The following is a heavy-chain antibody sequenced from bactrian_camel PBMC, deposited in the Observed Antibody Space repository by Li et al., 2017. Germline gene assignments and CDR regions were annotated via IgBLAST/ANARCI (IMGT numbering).Heavy chain of an antibody. CDR1: GDTFGRYY. CDR2: IDTAGLP. Sequence: HVQLVESGGGSVQAGGSLRLSCVASGDTFGRYYMAWFRQAPGKEREGVAAIDTAGLPTYTYAVQGRLTISRDNAKNTVYLQLSNLKVEDTAVYYCVAAGSPRNSLAQNNWGQGTQVTVS. CDR3: VAAGSPRNSLAQNN. V-gene: IGHV3S55*01. J-gene: IGHJ4*01. D-gene: IGHD1*01.